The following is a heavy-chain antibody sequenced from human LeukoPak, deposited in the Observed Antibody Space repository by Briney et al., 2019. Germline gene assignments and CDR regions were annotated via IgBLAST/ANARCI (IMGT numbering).Heavy chain of an antibody. CDR3: ARDKYRYGSGSYPDY. CDR1: GGTFSSYA. J-gene: IGHJ4*02. V-gene: IGHV1-18*01. CDR2: ISAYNGNT. D-gene: IGHD3-10*01. Sequence: ASVKVSCKASGGTFSSYAISWVRQAPGQGLEWMGWISAYNGNTNYAQKLQGRVTMTTDTSTSTAYMELRSLRSDDTAVYYCARDKYRYGSGSYPDYWGQGTLVTVSS.